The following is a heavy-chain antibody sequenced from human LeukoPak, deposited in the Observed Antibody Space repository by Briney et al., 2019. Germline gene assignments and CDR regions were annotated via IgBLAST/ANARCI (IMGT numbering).Heavy chain of an antibody. V-gene: IGHV1-18*01. D-gene: IGHD3-3*01. J-gene: IGHJ4*02. Sequence: ASVKVSCKASGYTFTSYGISWVRQAPGQGLEWMGWISAYNGNTNYAQKLQGRVTMTTDTSTRTAYMELRSLRSDDTAVYYCARDQRITIFGVVIPQTNTPDYWGQGTLVTVSS. CDR3: ARDQRITIFGVVIPQTNTPDY. CDR1: GYTFTSYG. CDR2: ISAYNGNT.